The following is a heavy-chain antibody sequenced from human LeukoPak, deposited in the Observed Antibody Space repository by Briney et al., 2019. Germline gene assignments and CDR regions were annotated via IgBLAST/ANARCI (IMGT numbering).Heavy chain of an antibody. CDR2: IIPIFGTA. D-gene: IGHD6-19*01. V-gene: IGHV1-69*13. J-gene: IGHJ6*03. Sequence: GASVKVSCKASGGTFSSSTISWVRQAPGQGLEWMGGIIPIFGTANYAQKFQGRVTITADVSTSTAYMELSSLRSEDTAVYYCARAGRHSSAWYGDDYYYYYMDVWGKGTTVTISS. CDR3: ARAGRHSSAWYGDDYYYYYMDV. CDR1: GGTFSSST.